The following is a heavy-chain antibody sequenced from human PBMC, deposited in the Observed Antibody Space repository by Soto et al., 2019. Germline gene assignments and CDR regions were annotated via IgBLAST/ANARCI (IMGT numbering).Heavy chain of an antibody. CDR3: ASGARGAFVL. CDR1: GFTFSYYW. V-gene: IGHV3-74*01. J-gene: IGHJ3*01. D-gene: IGHD1-26*01. CDR2: IHSDGSST. Sequence: EVQLVESGGGLVRPGGSPRLSCAASGFTFSYYWMHWVRQAPGKGLVWVSRIHSDGSSTTYADFVKGRFIISRDNARNTVDLQMNSVRGGGTAVYYCASGARGAFVLWGQVTVFTVSS.